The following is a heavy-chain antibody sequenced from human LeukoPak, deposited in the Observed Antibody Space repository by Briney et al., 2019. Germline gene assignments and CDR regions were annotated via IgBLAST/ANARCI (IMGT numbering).Heavy chain of an antibody. CDR2: INHSGST. CDR3: ARGSTYYDSSGYYVDY. V-gene: IGHV4-34*01. Sequence: SEALSLTCAVYGGSFSGFYWGWIRPPPGKGLEWIGEINHSGSTNYNPSLKSRVTISVDTSKNQFSLKLSSVTAADTAVYYCARGSTYYDSSGYYVDYWGQGTLVTVSS. CDR1: GGSFSGFY. D-gene: IGHD3-22*01. J-gene: IGHJ4*02.